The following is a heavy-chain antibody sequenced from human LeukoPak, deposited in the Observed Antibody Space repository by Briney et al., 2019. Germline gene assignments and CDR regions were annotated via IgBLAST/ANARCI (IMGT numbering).Heavy chain of an antibody. D-gene: IGHD3-22*01. CDR3: ARDQGPYYYDTRYFDY. CDR2: ISYDGSNK. CDR1: GFTFSSYA. Sequence: GGSLRLSCAASGFTFSSYAMHWVRQAPGKGLEWVAVISYDGSNKYYADSVKVRFTISRDNSKNTLYLQMNSLRAEDTAVYYCARDQGPYYYDTRYFDYWGQGTLVTVSS. J-gene: IGHJ4*02. V-gene: IGHV3-30-3*01.